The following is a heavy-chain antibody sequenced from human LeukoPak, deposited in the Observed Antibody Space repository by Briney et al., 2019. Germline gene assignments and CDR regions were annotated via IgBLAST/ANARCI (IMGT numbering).Heavy chain of an antibody. D-gene: IGHD3-3*01. V-gene: IGHV1-8*01. Sequence: GASVKVSCKASGYTFTSYDINWVRQATGQGLEWMGWMNPNSGNTGYAQKFQGRVTMTRNTSISTAYMELSSLRSEATAVYYCARVSTIFGFDPWGQGTLAPVSS. CDR2: MNPNSGNT. CDR1: GYTFTSYD. CDR3: ARVSTIFGFDP. J-gene: IGHJ5*02.